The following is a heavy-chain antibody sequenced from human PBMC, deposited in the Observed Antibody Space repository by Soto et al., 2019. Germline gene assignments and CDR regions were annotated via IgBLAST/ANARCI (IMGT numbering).Heavy chain of an antibody. CDR1: GFTFSSYS. J-gene: IGHJ4*02. Sequence: GGSLRLSCAASGFTFSSYSMSWVRQAPGKGLEWVSAISGSGGASYYADSVKGRFTISRDNSKNTVYLQMNSLRAEDTAVYYCASRSATVLSLTYWGPGTQVTVSS. CDR3: ASRSATVLSLTY. V-gene: IGHV3-23*01. D-gene: IGHD2-8*01. CDR2: ISGSGGAS.